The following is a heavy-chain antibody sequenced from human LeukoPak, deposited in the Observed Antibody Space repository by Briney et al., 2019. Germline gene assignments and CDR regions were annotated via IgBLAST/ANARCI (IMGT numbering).Heavy chain of an antibody. Sequence: GGSLRLSCEASGFTFGSFAMYWVRQAPGKGLDWIAGIFGSGGSPHYADSVKGRFTISRDNSKNTVYLQINSLRAEDTAVYYCGKTTAGYSSGQKPAWPVDYWGQGTLVTVPS. V-gene: IGHV3-23*01. J-gene: IGHJ4*02. CDR1: GFTFGSFA. CDR2: IFGSGGSP. CDR3: GKTTAGYSSGQKPAWPVDY. D-gene: IGHD5-18*01.